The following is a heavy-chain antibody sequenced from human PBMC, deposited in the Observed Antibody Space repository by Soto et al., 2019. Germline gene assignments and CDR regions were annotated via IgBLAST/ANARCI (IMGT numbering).Heavy chain of an antibody. CDR3: AREERYYYGSGSLNWFDP. CDR2: MKEDGSEK. Sequence: EVQLVESGGGLVQPGGSLRLSCGASGFSFNRYWMSWVRQAPGKGLEWVANMKEDGSEKYYVDSVKGRFTISRDNAKNAXXLQMDSLGAEDAAGYYCAREERYYYGSGSLNWFDPWGQGTLVTVSS. J-gene: IGHJ5*02. D-gene: IGHD3-10*01. CDR1: GFSFNRYW. V-gene: IGHV3-7*04.